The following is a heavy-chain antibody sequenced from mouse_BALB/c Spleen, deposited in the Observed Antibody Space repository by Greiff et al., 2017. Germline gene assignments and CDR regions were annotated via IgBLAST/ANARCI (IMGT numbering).Heavy chain of an antibody. D-gene: IGHD1-1*01. CDR3: TRAYYYGSSYVYYFDY. J-gene: IGHJ2*01. Sequence: VQLQQSGTVLARPGASVKMSCKASGYTFTSYWMHWVKQRPGQGLEWIGAIYPGNSDTSYNQKFKGKAKLTAVTSTSTAYMELSSLTNEYSAVYYWTRAYYYGSSYVYYFDYWGQGTTLTVSS. CDR2: IYPGNSDT. V-gene: IGHV1-5*01. CDR1: GYTFTSYW.